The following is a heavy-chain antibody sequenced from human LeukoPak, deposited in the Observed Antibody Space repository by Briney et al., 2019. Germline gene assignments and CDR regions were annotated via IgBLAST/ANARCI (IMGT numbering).Heavy chain of an antibody. CDR1: GYTFTSYA. Sequence: ASVKVSCKASGYTFTSYAMHWVRQAPGQRLEWMGWINAGNGNTKYSQKFQGRVTITRDTSASTAYMELSSLRSEDTAVYYCARTPLGYCSSTSCQPLDYWGRGTLVTVSS. D-gene: IGHD2-2*01. J-gene: IGHJ4*02. CDR2: INAGNGNT. V-gene: IGHV1-3*01. CDR3: ARTPLGYCSSTSCQPLDY.